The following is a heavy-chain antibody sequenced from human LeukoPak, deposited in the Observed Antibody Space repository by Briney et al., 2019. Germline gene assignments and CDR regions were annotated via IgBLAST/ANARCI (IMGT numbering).Heavy chain of an antibody. Sequence: GGSLRLSCAASGFTFSSYSMNWVRQAPGKGLEWVSSISSSSSYIYYADSVKGRFTISRDNAKNSPYLQMNSLRAEDTAVYYCARDSNYYDSSGYWSDAFDIWGQGTMVTVSS. CDR2: ISSSSSYI. J-gene: IGHJ3*02. CDR1: GFTFSSYS. D-gene: IGHD3-22*01. V-gene: IGHV3-21*01. CDR3: ARDSNYYDSSGYWSDAFDI.